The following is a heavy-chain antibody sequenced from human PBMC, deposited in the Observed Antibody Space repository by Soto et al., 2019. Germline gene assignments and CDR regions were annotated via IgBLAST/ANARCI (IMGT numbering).Heavy chain of an antibody. V-gene: IGHV1-46*01. D-gene: IGHD2-2*01. CDR2: INPSGGST. CDR3: AIGDCSGTSCSGIDV. J-gene: IGHJ6*02. Sequence: VSVKVSCKASGYTFTRYYLLWVRQAPGQGLEWMGIINPSGGSTSYAQKFQGRVTMTRDASTSTVYMELSSLRSEDTAVYYCAIGDCSGTSCSGIDVWGQGTMVTVSS. CDR1: GYTFTRYY.